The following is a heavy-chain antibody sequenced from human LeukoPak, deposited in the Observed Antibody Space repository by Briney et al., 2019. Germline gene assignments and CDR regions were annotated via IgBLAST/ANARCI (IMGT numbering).Heavy chain of an antibody. V-gene: IGHV4-59*01. Sequence: PSETLSLTCTVSGGSSSSYYWSWIRQPPGKGLEWIGYIYYSGNTNYNPSLKSRVTISVDTSKNQFSLKLSSVTAADTAVYYCAGFRPLDAFDIWGQGTMVTVSS. CDR1: GGSSSSYY. CDR3: AGFRPLDAFDI. CDR2: IYYSGNT. J-gene: IGHJ3*02.